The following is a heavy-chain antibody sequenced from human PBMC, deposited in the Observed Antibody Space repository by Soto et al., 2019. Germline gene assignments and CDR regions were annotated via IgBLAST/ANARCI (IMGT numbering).Heavy chain of an antibody. CDR1: GYTFTDYD. J-gene: IGHJ4*02. Sequence: QVQLMQSGAEVRKPGASVKVSCKASGYTFTDYDIKWVRQATGQGLEWLGWMTPKSGYTGYAQKFQGRVTLTRDTSRGTAYMELSSLTSEDTAVYYCTRNLYNTGDFDHWGQGTLVTVSS. CDR3: TRNLYNTGDFDH. CDR2: MTPKSGYT. V-gene: IGHV1-8*02. D-gene: IGHD1-20*01.